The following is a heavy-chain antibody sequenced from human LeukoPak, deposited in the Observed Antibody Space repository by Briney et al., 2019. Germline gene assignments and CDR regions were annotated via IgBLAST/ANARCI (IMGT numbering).Heavy chain of an antibody. J-gene: IGHJ2*01. CDR3: ARRPPGTSYFDL. V-gene: IGHV4-59*08. D-gene: IGHD1-1*01. Sequence: SETLSLTCTVSGGSISSYYWSWIRQPPGKGLEWIGYIYYNGSTNYNPSLKSRVTISVDTSKNQFSLKLSSVTAADTAVYYCARRPPGTSYFDLWGRGTLVTVSS. CDR2: IYYNGST. CDR1: GGSISSYY.